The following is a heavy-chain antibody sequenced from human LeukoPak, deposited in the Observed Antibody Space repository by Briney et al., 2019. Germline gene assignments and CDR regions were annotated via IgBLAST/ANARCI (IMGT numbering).Heavy chain of an antibody. CDR3: ARDHSVGNIAWWFDP. CDR1: GYTFINNW. V-gene: IGHV1-46*01. J-gene: IGHJ5*02. Sequence: GASVKVSCKASGYTFINNWMHWVRQAPGQGLEWVGLINPAGTATLYAQKFQGRVTLTRDMSTSTDYMELRSLKSEDTAVYYCARDHSVGNIAWWFDPWGQGTLVTVSS. CDR2: INPAGTAT. D-gene: IGHD2/OR15-2a*01.